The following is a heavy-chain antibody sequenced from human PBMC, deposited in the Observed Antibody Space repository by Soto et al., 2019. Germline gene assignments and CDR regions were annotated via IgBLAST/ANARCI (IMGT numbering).Heavy chain of an antibody. V-gene: IGHV1-69*04. J-gene: IGHJ4*02. CDR2: VNPILSMS. CDR3: ATSYGSGYRAFDH. CDR1: GDTFSFCS. Sequence: QVQLVQSGAEVKRAGSSVKVSCKASGDTFSFCSINWVRQAPGLGLEWMGRVNPILSMSNYAQRFQGRVTMTADKSTSTAYMELSGLRSEDTAMYYCATSYGSGYRAFDHWGQGALVTVSS. D-gene: IGHD3-10*01.